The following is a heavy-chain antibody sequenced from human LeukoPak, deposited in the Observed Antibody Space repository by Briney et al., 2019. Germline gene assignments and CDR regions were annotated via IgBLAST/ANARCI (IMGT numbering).Heavy chain of an antibody. CDR3: AKGDWLDY. CDR1: GFSFDDFA. Sequence: GRSLRLSCAASGFSFDDFAMHWVRQAPGRGLEWVSGISWNSGSITYADSVKGGFTISRDNAKSSLYLQMDSLRTEDTALYYCAKGDWLDYWGQGTLVTVSS. V-gene: IGHV3-9*01. D-gene: IGHD1-26*01. CDR2: ISWNSGSI. J-gene: IGHJ4*02.